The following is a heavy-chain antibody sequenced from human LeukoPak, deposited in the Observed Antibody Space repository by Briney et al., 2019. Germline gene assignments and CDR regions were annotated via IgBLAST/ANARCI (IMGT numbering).Heavy chain of an antibody. J-gene: IGHJ3*02. V-gene: IGHV4-34*01. D-gene: IGHD3-22*01. CDR3: ARFSMIVVVTPFDI. CDR2: INHSGST. CDR1: GVSFSGYY. Sequence: SETLSLTCAVYGVSFSGYYWSWIRQPPGKGLEWIGEINHSGSTNYNPSLKSRVTISVDTSKNQFSLKLSSVTAADTAVYYCARFSMIVVVTPFDIWGQGTMVTVSS.